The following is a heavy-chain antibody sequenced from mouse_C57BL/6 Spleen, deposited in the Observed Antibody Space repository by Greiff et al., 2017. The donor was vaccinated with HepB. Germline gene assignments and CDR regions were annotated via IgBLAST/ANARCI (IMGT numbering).Heavy chain of an antibody. CDR2: ISSGSSTI. J-gene: IGHJ2*01. Sequence: EVKVVESGGGLVKPGGSLKLSCAASGFTFSDYGMHWVRQAPEKGLEWVAYISSGSSTIYYADTVKGRFTISRDNAKNTLFLQMTSLRSEDTAMYYCARPSYDYDVLFDYWGQGTTLTVSS. CDR3: ARPSYDYDVLFDY. V-gene: IGHV5-17*01. CDR1: GFTFSDYG. D-gene: IGHD2-4*01.